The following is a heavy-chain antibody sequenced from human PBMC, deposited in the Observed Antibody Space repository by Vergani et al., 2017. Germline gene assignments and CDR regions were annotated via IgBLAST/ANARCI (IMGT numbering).Heavy chain of an antibody. V-gene: IGHV3-7*01. J-gene: IGHJ4*02. Sequence: EVQLVESGGGLVQPGGSLRLSCAASGFTFRSYYMSWVRQAPGKGLECVSNIKPDGSEKYYVDSVRGRFTISRDNTKISVYLQMNSLRAEDTAVFYCVRGLGSEDYYRNIFWGQGILVTVSS. CDR1: GFTFRSYY. CDR2: IKPDGSEK. D-gene: IGHD3-10*01. CDR3: VRGLGSEDYYRNIF.